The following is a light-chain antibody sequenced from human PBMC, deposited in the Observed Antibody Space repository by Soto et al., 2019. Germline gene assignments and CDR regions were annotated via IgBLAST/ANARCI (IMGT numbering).Light chain of an antibody. CDR1: GSDFVSYNR. CDR3: SLYTSENTYV. Sequence: QSALSQPPAFSGSCGRSAPVSGTGSGSDFVSYNRVSWYQQPPGTAPKLIIYEASNRPSGVPDRFSGSKSGNTASLTISGLQAADEADYYCSLYTSENTYVFGTGTKV. V-gene: IGLV2-18*01. CDR2: EAS. J-gene: IGLJ1*01.